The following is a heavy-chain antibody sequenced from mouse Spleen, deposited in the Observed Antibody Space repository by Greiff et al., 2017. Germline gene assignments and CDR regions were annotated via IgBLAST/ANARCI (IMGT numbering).Heavy chain of an antibody. Sequence: VQLKEAGPELVKPGASVKISCKASGYSITGYYMNWGKQSPEKSLEWIGEINPSTGGTTYNQKFKAKATLTVDKSSSTAYMQLSSLTYEDSAVYYCARSCYGNYLYYAMDYWGQGTSVTVSS. CDR2: INPSTGGT. CDR3: ARSCYGNYLYYAMDY. CDR1: GYSITGYY. J-gene: IGHJ4*01. D-gene: IGHD2-1*01. V-gene: IGHV1-42*01.